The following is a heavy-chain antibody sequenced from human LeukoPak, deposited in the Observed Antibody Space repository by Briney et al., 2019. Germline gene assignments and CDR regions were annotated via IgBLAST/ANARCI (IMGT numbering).Heavy chain of an antibody. CDR3: ARVQRGSTSAIDY. Sequence: ASVKVSCKASGFTLTGYYMHWVRQAPGQGLEWMGRINPNSGGTNYAQKFQGRVTMTRDTSISTAYMELSRLRSDDTAVYYCARVQRGSTSAIDYWGQGTLVTVSS. V-gene: IGHV1-2*06. D-gene: IGHD2-2*01. CDR2: INPNSGGT. CDR1: GFTLTGYY. J-gene: IGHJ4*02.